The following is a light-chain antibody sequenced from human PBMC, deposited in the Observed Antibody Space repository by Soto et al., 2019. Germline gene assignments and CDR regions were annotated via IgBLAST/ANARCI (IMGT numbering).Light chain of an antibody. Sequence: IGLTQSPATLSLSPGERATLSCRASQSVSIFLTWYQQKPGQAPRLLIYGASTRAACIPARFSGSGSGTEFTLTIASLQSEDFAVYYCQQYDNWPRTFGHGTKV. CDR1: QSVSIF. J-gene: IGKJ1*01. V-gene: IGKV3-15*01. CDR3: QQYDNWPRT. CDR2: GAS.